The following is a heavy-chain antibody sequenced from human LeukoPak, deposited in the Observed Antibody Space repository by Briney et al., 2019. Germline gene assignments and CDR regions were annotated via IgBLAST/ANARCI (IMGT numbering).Heavy chain of an antibody. Sequence: PSETLSLTCTVSGGSISTITYYWGWIRQPPGKGLEWVGHMYYRGNTFYNPSLKSRVTISVDTSKNQFSLKLRSVTAADTAVYYCARDGSNVAAISPGFFWGQGTLVTVSS. CDR1: GGSISTITYY. V-gene: IGHV4-39*07. J-gene: IGHJ4*02. CDR3: ARDGSNVAAISPGFF. D-gene: IGHD5-12*01. CDR2: MYYRGNT.